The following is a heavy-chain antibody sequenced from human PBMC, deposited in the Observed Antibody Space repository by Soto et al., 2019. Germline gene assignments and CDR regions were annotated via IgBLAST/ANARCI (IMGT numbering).Heavy chain of an antibody. D-gene: IGHD6-13*01. Sequence: QVQLQESGPGLVKPSETLSLTSTVSVSGGSVSTGVHYWSWIGQPPGKGLGWIGYIYYSGSTNYNPSLKSRVTISVDTSKNQFSLKLTSVTAADTAVYYGARGYYTSWYWFDRWGRGTLVTVSS. CDR2: IYYSGST. J-gene: IGHJ2*01. V-gene: IGHV4-61*08. CDR3: ARGYYTSWYWFDR. CDR1: GGSVSTGVHY.